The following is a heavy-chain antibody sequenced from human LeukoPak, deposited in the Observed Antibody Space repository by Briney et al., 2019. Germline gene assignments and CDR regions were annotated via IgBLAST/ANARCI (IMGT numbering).Heavy chain of an antibody. CDR3: ARDQSTIPTATYAMDV. CDR2: ITSDGSST. V-gene: IGHV3-74*01. D-gene: IGHD2-2*01. J-gene: IGHJ6*02. CDR1: GFTFSSYW. Sequence: GDSLRLSCAASGFTFSSYWMHWVRQVPVKGLVWVSRITSDGSSTRYADSVKGRFTISRDNAKNTLYLQMNSLRAEDTAVYYCARDQSTIPTATYAMDVWGQGTTVTVSS.